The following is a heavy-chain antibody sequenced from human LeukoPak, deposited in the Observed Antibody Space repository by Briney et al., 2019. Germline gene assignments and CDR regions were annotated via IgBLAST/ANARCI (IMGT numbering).Heavy chain of an antibody. CDR2: ISYRSSDI. J-gene: IGHJ6*03. CDR1: EFTLSSYN. D-gene: IGHD6-13*01. Sequence: GGSLRLSCAASEFTLSSYNMKWVRQAPGKGLEWVSSISYRSSDIEYADSVKGRFTISRDNAKQLLYLQMSSLRAEDTAVYYCARVHSSSWYSGYLYMDVWGKGTTVTVSS. CDR3: ARVHSSSWYSGYLYMDV. V-gene: IGHV3-21*01.